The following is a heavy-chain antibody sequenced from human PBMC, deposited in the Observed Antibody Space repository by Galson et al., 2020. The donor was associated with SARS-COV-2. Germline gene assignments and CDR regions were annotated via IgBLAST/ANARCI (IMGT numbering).Heavy chain of an antibody. J-gene: IGHJ3*01. Sequence: SQTLSLTCTVSGDSITGGNYYWGWIRRPPGLGLAWIGSISYSGNSHYNPSLRSRVTMSVDTSKNQFSLSLNSVTARDTGVYYCVRHVDGDPFDAFDVWGQGTKVFVSS. CDR3: VRHVDGDPFDAFDV. CDR1: GDSITGGNYY. V-gene: IGHV4-39*01. CDR2: ISYSGNS.